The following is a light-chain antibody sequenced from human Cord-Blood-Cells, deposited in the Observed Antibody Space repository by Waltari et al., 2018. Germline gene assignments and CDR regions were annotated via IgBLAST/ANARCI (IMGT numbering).Light chain of an antibody. J-gene: IGLJ3*02. V-gene: IGLV3-27*01. CDR1: VLAKKY. Sequence: SYELTQPSSVSLSPGQTATITCSGDVLAKKYARWFQQKPGQAPVLVIYKDSERPSGIPERFSGSSSGTTVTLTISGAQVEDEADYYCYSAADNNWVFGGGTKLTVL. CDR2: KDS. CDR3: YSAADNNWV.